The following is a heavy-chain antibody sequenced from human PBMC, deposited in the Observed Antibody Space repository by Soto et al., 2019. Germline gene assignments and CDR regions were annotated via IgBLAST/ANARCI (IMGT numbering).Heavy chain of an antibody. D-gene: IGHD3-10*01. J-gene: IGHJ5*02. CDR2: INHSGST. V-gene: IGHV4-34*01. CDR1: GGSFSGYY. CDR3: ARAIVRIRGVTDSFDP. Sequence: SETLSLTCAVYGGSFSGYYWSWIRQPPGKGLEWIGEINHSGSTNYNPSLKSRVTISVDTSKNQFSLKLSSVTAADTAVYYCARAIVRIRGVTDSFDPWGQGTLVTVSS.